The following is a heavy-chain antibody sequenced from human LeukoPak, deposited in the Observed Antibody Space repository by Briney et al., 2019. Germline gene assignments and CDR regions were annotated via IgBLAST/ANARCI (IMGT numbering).Heavy chain of an antibody. Sequence: SETLSLTCTVSGGSISSYYWSWIRQPPGKGLEWIGYIYYSGSTNYNPSLKSRVTISVDTSKNQFSLKLSSVTAADTAVYYCARDRATVTTLFSYGMDAWGQGTTVTVSS. CDR2: IYYSGST. CDR3: ARDRATVTTLFSYGMDA. J-gene: IGHJ6*02. CDR1: GGSISSYY. V-gene: IGHV4-59*01. D-gene: IGHD4-11*01.